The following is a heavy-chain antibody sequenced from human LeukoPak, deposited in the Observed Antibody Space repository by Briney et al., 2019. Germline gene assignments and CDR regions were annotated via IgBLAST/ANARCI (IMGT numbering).Heavy chain of an antibody. V-gene: IGHV3-48*04. J-gene: IGHJ6*04. CDR2: MSSSGSTI. CDR3: AELGITMIGGV. CDR1: GFPFSRYS. D-gene: IGHD3-10*02. Sequence: GGSLRLSCAASGFPFSRYSMNWVRQAPGRGLEGVSYMSSSGSTIYYADSVKGRFTIPRDNAKNSRYLQMNSPSAEDTAVYYCAELGITMIGGVWGKGTTVTISS.